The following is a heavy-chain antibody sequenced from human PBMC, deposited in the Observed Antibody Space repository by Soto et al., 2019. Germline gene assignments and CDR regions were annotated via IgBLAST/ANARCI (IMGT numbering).Heavy chain of an antibody. CDR1: GFTFSSYS. CDR2: ISSSSSYI. Sequence: EVQLVESGGGLVKPGGSLRLSCAASGFTFSSYSMNWVRQAPGKGLEWVSSISSSSSYIYYADSVKGRFTISRDNAKNSLYLQMNSLRAEDTAVYYCARRDELWFGEFSPALGGYYGMDVWGQGTTVTVSS. CDR3: ARRDELWFGEFSPALGGYYGMDV. J-gene: IGHJ6*02. V-gene: IGHV3-21*01. D-gene: IGHD3-10*01.